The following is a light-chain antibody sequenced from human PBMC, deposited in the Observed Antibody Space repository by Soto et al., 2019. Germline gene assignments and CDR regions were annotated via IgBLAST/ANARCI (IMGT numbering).Light chain of an antibody. CDR3: AAWDDSLSAYYV. V-gene: IGLV1-47*01. Sequence: QPVLTQPPSASGTPGQRVTISCSGRSSNIGSNYVYWYQQLPGTAPKLLIYRSNQRPSGVPDRFSGSKSGTSASLAISGRRSEDEADYYCAAWDDSLSAYYVFGTGTKLTVL. J-gene: IGLJ1*01. CDR1: SSNIGSNY. CDR2: RSN.